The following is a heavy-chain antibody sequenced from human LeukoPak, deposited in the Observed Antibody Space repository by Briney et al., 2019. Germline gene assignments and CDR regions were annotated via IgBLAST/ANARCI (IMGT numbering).Heavy chain of an antibody. CDR3: AREYCSGGSCYGLDY. J-gene: IGHJ4*02. CDR2: INPSGGST. V-gene: IGHV1-46*01. CDR1: GYTFTSYY. D-gene: IGHD2-15*01. Sequence: ALVKVSCKASGYTFTSYYMHWVRQAPGQGLEWMGIINPSGGSTSYAQKFQGRATMTRDTSTSTVYMELSSLRSEDTAVYYCAREYCSGGSCYGLDYWGQGTLVTVSS.